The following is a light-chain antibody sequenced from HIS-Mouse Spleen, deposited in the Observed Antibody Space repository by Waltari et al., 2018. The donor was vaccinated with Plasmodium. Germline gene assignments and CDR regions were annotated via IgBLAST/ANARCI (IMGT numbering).Light chain of an antibody. Sequence: DIVMTQSPDSLAVSLDERATINCKSSQSVLYSSNNKNYLAWYQQKQGQPPKLLIYWASTRESGVPDRFSGSGSGTDFTLTISSLQAEDVAVYYCQQYYSTPWTFGQGTKVEIK. CDR1: QSVLYSSNNKNY. V-gene: IGKV4-1*01. J-gene: IGKJ1*01. CDR2: WAS. CDR3: QQYYSTPWT.